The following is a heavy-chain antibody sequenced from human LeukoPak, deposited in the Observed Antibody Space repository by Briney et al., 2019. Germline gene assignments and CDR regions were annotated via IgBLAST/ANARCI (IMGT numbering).Heavy chain of an antibody. Sequence: SETLSLTCAVYGGSFSGYYWSWIRQPPGKGLEWIGEINHSGSTNYNPSLKSRVTISVDTSKNHFSLKLSSVTAADTAVYYCARGGGLYYYGMDVWGQGTTVTVSS. CDR3: ARGGGLYYYGMDV. CDR1: GGSFSGYY. J-gene: IGHJ6*02. CDR2: INHSGST. V-gene: IGHV4-34*01. D-gene: IGHD1-26*01.